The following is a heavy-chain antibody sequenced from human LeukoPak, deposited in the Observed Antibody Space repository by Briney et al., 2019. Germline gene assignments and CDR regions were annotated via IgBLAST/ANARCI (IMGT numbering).Heavy chain of an antibody. CDR1: GGSISSYY. CDR2: IYYSGST. V-gene: IGHV4-59*12. CDR3: ARDLPPHYDFWSGRQDAFDI. D-gene: IGHD3-3*01. Sequence: SETLSLTCTVSGGSISSYYWSWIRQPPGKGLEWIGYIYYSGSTNYNPSLKSRVTISVDTSKNQFSLKLSSVTAADTAVYYCARDLPPHYDFWSGRQDAFDIWGQGTMVTVSS. J-gene: IGHJ3*02.